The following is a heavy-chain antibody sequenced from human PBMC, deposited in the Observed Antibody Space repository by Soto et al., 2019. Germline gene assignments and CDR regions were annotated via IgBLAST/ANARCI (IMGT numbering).Heavy chain of an antibody. CDR3: AKDWRRSSSSPRLDY. D-gene: IGHD3-10*01. CDR2: ITWNSSSI. CDR1: GFTFNNYA. J-gene: IGHJ4*02. Sequence: EVQLVESGGGLVQPGRSLRLSCAASGFTFNNYAMHWVRQAPGKGLEWVSGITWNSSSIGYADSVKSRFTISRDNAKNSLYLQMNSLRAEDTAFYYCAKDWRRSSSSPRLDYWGQGTLVSVSS. V-gene: IGHV3-9*01.